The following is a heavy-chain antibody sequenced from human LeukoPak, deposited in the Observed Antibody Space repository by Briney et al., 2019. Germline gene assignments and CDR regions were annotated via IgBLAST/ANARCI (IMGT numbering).Heavy chain of an antibody. CDR3: ARESSGYPDY. J-gene: IGHJ4*02. D-gene: IGHD3-22*01. V-gene: IGHV3-30*03. CDR2: ISYDGSNK. Sequence: GGSLSLSCAASGFTFSSYGMHWVRKAPAKGLELVAVISYDGSNKYYAASVKGRFTISRDNSKNTLYLQMNSLRAEDTAVYYCARESSGYPDYWGQGTLVTVSS. CDR1: GFTFSSYG.